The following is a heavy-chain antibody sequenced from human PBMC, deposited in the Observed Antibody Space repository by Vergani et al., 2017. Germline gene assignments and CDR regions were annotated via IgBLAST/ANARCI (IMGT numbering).Heavy chain of an antibody. Sequence: EVKLVESGGGLVKPGGSLRLSCAASGFPFSRYIMNWVRQAPGKGLEWVSSISSSSSYIYYADSVKGRFTISRDNAKNSLYLQMNILRAEDTAVYYCARDHCSSTSCYPDYWGQGTLVTVSS. J-gene: IGHJ4*02. CDR3: ARDHCSSTSCYPDY. V-gene: IGHV3-21*01. CDR1: GFPFSRYI. CDR2: ISSSSSYI. D-gene: IGHD2-2*01.